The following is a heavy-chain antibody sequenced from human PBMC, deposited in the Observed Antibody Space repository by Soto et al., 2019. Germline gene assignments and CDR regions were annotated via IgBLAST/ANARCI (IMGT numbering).Heavy chain of an antibody. CDR1: GVTVSNNY. CDR2: IYSGGRT. V-gene: IGHV3-66*01. D-gene: IGHD3-3*01. Sequence: EVQLVESGGGLVQPGGSLRLSCAASGVTVSNNYMSWVRQAPGKGLEWVSVIYSGGRTYYADSVKGRFIISRDSSQNTLYLQMNSLRAADTAVYYCARDTYDDYRGQGTLVTVSS. J-gene: IGHJ4*02. CDR3: ARDTYDDY.